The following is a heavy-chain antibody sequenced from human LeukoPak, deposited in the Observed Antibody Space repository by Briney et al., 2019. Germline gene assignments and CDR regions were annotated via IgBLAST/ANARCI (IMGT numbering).Heavy chain of an antibody. V-gene: IGHV3-9*03. CDR2: ISWNSGSI. CDR1: GFTFDDYA. J-gene: IGHJ4*02. Sequence: PGGSLRLSCAASGFTFDDYAMHWVRQAPGKGLEWVSGISWNSGSIGYADSVKGRFTISRDNAKNSLYLQMNSLRAEDMASYYCAKALGSTVTRFGFDYWGQGTLVTVSS. CDR3: AKALGSTVTRFGFDY. D-gene: IGHD4-17*01.